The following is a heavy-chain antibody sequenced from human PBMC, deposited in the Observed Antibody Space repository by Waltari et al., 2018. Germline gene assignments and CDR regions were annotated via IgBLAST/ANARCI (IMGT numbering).Heavy chain of an antibody. D-gene: IGHD6-13*01. CDR2: INHSGST. CDR1: GGSFRGYY. V-gene: IGHV4-34*01. J-gene: IGHJ3*02. Sequence: QVQLQQWGAGLLKPSETLSLTCAVYGGSFRGYYWSWIRQPPGKGLEWIGEINHSGSTNYNPSLKSRVTISVDTSKNQFSLKLSSVTAADTAVYYCTRASPPAAGAFDIWGQGTMVTVSS. CDR3: TRASPPAAGAFDI.